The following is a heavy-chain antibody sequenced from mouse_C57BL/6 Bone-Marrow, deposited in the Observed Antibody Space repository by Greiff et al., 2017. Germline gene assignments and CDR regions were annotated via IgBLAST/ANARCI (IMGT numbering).Heavy chain of an antibody. CDR1: GYTFTSYW. CDR2: INPSSGYT. J-gene: IGHJ2*01. CDR3: GRRRYFDY. Sequence: VQVVESGAELAKPGASVKLSCKASGYTFTSYWMHWVKQRPGQGLEWIGYINPSSGYTKYNQKFKDKATLTADKSSSTAYMQLSSLTYEDSAVYYCGRRRYFDYWGQGTTLTVSS. V-gene: IGHV1-7*01.